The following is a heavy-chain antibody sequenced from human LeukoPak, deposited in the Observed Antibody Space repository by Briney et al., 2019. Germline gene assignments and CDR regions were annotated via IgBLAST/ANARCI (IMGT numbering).Heavy chain of an antibody. CDR3: ARGNEWEPYN. CDR2: ISSSSRTI. V-gene: IGHV3-48*04. D-gene: IGHD1-26*01. CDR1: GFTFSSYA. Sequence: GGSLRLSCAASGFTFSSYAMNWVRQAPGKGLEWISYISSSSRTIYYADSVKGRFTISRDNAKNSLYLQMNSLRAEDTAVYYCARGNEWEPYNWGQGTLVTVSS. J-gene: IGHJ4*02.